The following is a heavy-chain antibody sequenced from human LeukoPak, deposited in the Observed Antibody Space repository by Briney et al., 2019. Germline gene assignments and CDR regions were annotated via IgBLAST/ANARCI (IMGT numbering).Heavy chain of an antibody. CDR2: ISSSGST. J-gene: IGHJ4*02. CDR1: GDSISSGDYY. Sequence: SQTLSLTCTVSGDSISSGDYYWSWIRQPAGKGLEWIGRISSSGSTNYKPSLKSRVTISVDTSKNQFSLKLSSVTAADTAVYYCARADTSGYQASDYWGQGTLVTVSS. CDR3: ARADTSGYQASDY. D-gene: IGHD3-22*01. V-gene: IGHV4-61*02.